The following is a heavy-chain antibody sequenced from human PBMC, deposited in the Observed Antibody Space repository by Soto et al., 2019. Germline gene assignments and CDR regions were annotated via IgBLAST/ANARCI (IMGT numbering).Heavy chain of an antibody. CDR2: IVVGSGNT. CDR3: AADAGTYYDFWSGYLGYYYYYGMDV. V-gene: IGHV1-58*01. CDR1: GFTFTSSA. Sequence: ASVKVSCKASGFTFTSSAVQWVLQARGQRLDWIGLIVVGSGNTNYAQKFQERVTITRDMSTSTAYMELSSLRSEDTAAYYCAADAGTYYDFWSGYLGYYYYYGMDVWGQGTTVTVS. J-gene: IGHJ6*02. D-gene: IGHD3-3*01.